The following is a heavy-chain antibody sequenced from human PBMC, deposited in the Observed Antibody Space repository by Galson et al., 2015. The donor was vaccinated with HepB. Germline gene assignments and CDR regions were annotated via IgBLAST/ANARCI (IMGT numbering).Heavy chain of an antibody. D-gene: IGHD2-15*01. CDR3: ARDEVASLEDRRVGRFDY. V-gene: IGHV3-30*03. CDR2: ISYDQKNK. Sequence: SLRLSCAASGFSFSSYVMHWVRQTPGKGLEWVALISYDQKNKYNADSVKGRFTISRDNSKNTLYLEMNSLRPEDTAVYYCARDEVASLEDRRVGRFDYWGQGTLVTVSS. J-gene: IGHJ4*02. CDR1: GFSFSSYV.